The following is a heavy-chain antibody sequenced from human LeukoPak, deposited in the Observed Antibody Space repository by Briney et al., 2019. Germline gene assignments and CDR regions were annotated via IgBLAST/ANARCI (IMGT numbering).Heavy chain of an antibody. Sequence: SVKVSCKASGGTFSSYAISWVRQAPRQGLEWMGRIIPIFGTANYAQKFQGRVTITADKSTSTAYMELSSLRSEDTAVYYCARDPILIAAAAPTEFDYWGQGTLVTVSS. D-gene: IGHD6-13*01. J-gene: IGHJ4*02. V-gene: IGHV1-69*06. CDR1: GGTFSSYA. CDR3: ARDPILIAAAAPTEFDY. CDR2: IIPIFGTA.